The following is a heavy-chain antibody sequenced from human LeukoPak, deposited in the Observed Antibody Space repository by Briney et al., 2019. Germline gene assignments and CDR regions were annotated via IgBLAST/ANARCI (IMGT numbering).Heavy chain of an antibody. Sequence: GGSLSLSCAASGFTFSSYAMHWVRQAPGKGLEYVSAISSNGGSTYYANSVKGRFTISRDNSKNTLFLQMGSLRAEDMAVYYCARGGSIAARPIDYWGQGTLVTVSS. CDR3: ARGGSIAARPIDY. J-gene: IGHJ4*02. V-gene: IGHV3-64*01. CDR2: ISSNGGST. CDR1: GFTFSSYA. D-gene: IGHD6-6*01.